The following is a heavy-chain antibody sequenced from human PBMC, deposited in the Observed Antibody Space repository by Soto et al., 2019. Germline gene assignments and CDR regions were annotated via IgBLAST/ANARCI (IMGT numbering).Heavy chain of an antibody. Sequence: SETLSLTCTVSCGSITSGGYSWSWIRQSPGQGLEWIGYIYQSGSAFYNPSLKTRATILVDRSKNQFSLNLTSVTAADAAVYYCARAFYGVDLWGQGTTVTSP. CDR1: CGSITSGGYS. J-gene: IGHJ6*02. CDR3: ARAFYGVDL. CDR2: IYQSGSA. V-gene: IGHV4-30-2*06.